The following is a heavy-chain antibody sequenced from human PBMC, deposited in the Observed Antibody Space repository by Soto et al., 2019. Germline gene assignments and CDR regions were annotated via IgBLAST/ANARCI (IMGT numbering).Heavy chain of an antibody. V-gene: IGHV3-23*01. CDR1: GFTFSSYA. D-gene: IGHD6-13*01. CDR2: ISGSGGST. CDR3: AKAGRQQLVHPFDY. Sequence: EVQLLESGGGLVQPGGSLRLSCAASGFTFSSYAMSWVRQAPGKGLEWVSAISGSGGSTYYADSVKGRFTISRHTSEDTLYLQMNSLRAENTAVYYCAKAGRQQLVHPFDYWGQGTLVTVSS. J-gene: IGHJ4*02.